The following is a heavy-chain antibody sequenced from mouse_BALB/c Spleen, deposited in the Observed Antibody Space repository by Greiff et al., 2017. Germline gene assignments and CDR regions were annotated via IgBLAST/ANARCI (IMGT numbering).Heavy chain of an antibody. V-gene: IGHV1S127*01. CDR1: GYTFTSYW. Sequence: VQLQQPGAELVKPGASVKMSCKASGYTFTSYWMHWVKQRPGQGLEWIGVIDPSDSYTSYNQKFKGKATLTVDTSSSTAYMQLSSLTSEDSAVYYCTRGLRRYFDVWGAGTTVTVSS. J-gene: IGHJ1*01. CDR3: TRGLRRYFDV. CDR2: IDPSDSYT. D-gene: IGHD2-4*01.